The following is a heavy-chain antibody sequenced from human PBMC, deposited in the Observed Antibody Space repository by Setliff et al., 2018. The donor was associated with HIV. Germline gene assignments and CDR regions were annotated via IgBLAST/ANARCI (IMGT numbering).Heavy chain of an antibody. CDR3: ARKFRPGHGVDV. Sequence: GESLKISCVASRFTFNDYWMSWVRQAPGKGLEWVANIDRDGSETNYVDSVKGRFTIFRDNAKSSMYLQMNSLRAEDTAICYCARKFRPGHGVDVWGQGTTVTVSS. CDR1: RFTFNDYW. CDR2: IDRDGSET. V-gene: IGHV3-7*01. J-gene: IGHJ6*02. D-gene: IGHD3-10*01.